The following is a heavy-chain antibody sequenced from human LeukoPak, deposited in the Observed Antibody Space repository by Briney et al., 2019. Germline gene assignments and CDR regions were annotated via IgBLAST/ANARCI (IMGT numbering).Heavy chain of an antibody. J-gene: IGHJ4*02. CDR2: IYSGGST. Sequence: GGSLRLSCAASGFTVNSNYMSWVRQAPGKGLEWVSVIYSGGSTYYADSVKGRFTISRDNSKNTLYLHMNSLRAEDTAVYYCVRDLAGYIADFPRDYWGQGTLVTVSS. CDR1: GFTVNSNY. D-gene: IGHD6-13*01. CDR3: VRDLAGYIADFPRDY. V-gene: IGHV3-66*01.